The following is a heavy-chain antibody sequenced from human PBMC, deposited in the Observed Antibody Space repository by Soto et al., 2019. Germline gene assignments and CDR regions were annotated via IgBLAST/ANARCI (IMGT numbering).Heavy chain of an antibody. Sequence: PSETLSLTCTVSGDSITSGVHYWSWIRQLPGKGLEWIGYIFYSGPTYYNPSLKSRVTISVDTSKNQFSLKLNSVTAADTAVYYCARVPSPWGQGTLVTVSS. J-gene: IGHJ5*02. CDR2: IFYSGPT. CDR3: ARVPSP. CDR1: GDSITSGVHY. V-gene: IGHV4-31*03.